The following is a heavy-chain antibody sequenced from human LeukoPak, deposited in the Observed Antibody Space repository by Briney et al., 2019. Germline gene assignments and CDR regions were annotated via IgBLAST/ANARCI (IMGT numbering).Heavy chain of an antibody. J-gene: IGHJ4*02. CDR3: ARYVGYCSSTSCYAVDY. CDR1: GGSFSGYY. Sequence: KPSETLSLTCAVYGGSFSGYYWSWIRQPPGKGLEWIGEINHSGSTNYNPSLKSRVTISVDTSKNQFSLKLSSVTAADTAVYYCARYVGYCSSTSCYAVDYWDQGTLVTVSS. V-gene: IGHV4-34*01. CDR2: INHSGST. D-gene: IGHD2-2*01.